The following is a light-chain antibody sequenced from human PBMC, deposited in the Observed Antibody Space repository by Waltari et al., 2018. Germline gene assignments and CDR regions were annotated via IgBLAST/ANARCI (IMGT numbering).Light chain of an antibody. V-gene: IGLV1-51*02. J-gene: IGLJ7*01. CDR3: GTWDSSLSGAV. Sequence: QSVLTQPPSVSAAPGQRVTTSCSGGTSNLGNHYVTWYRQFPGTAPNPLIYENTARPSGIPGRFSGSKSGTSATLDITGLQAGDEADYYCGTWDSSLSGAVFGGGTHLTVL. CDR2: ENT. CDR1: TSNLGNHY.